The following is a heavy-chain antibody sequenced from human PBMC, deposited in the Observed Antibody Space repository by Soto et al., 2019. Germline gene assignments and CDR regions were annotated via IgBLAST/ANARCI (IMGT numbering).Heavy chain of an antibody. Sequence: QVHLVESGGRVVQPGTSLRLSCAGSGFAFNSYAIHWVRQAPGKGLEWVAVISYDGSEKYFADSVKGRFTISRDNSKNTIFLQMNSLRVEDTAVYYCARDLDGLRFWGLDYWGQGTLVAVSS. CDR3: ARDLDGLRFWGLDY. CDR2: ISYDGSEK. J-gene: IGHJ4*02. D-gene: IGHD3-16*01. CDR1: GFAFNSYA. V-gene: IGHV3-30-3*01.